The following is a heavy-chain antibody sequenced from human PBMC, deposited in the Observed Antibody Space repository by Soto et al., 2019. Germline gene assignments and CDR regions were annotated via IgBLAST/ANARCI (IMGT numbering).Heavy chain of an antibody. CDR2: ISSSSSTI. CDR3: ARDQYYDILAGYSDPYYYYYGMVV. CDR1: GFTFSSYS. D-gene: IGHD3-9*01. J-gene: IGHJ6*02. Sequence: GGSLRLSCAASGFTFSSYSMHWVRQAPGKGLEWVSYISSSSSTIYYADSVKGRFTISRDNAKNSLYLQMNSLRDEDKAVYYCARDQYYDILAGYSDPYYYYYGMVVWGQGTTVTVSS. V-gene: IGHV3-48*02.